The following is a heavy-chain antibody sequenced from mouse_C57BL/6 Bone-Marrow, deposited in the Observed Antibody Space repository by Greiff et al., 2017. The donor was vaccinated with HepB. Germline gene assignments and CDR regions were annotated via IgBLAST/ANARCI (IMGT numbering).Heavy chain of an antibody. CDR2: INPSTGGT. Sequence: EVQLQQSGPELVKPGASVKISCKASGYSFTGYYMNWVKQSPEKSLEWIGEINPSTGGTTYNQKFKAKATLTVDKSSSTAYMQLKSLTSEDSAVYYCARPSDGYYGFAYWGQGTLVTVSA. V-gene: IGHV1-42*01. CDR3: ARPSDGYYGFAY. CDR1: GYSFTGYY. D-gene: IGHD2-3*01. J-gene: IGHJ3*01.